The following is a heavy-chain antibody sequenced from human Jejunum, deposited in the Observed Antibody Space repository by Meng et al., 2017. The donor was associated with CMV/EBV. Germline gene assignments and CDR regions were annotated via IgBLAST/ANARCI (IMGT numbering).Heavy chain of an antibody. CDR2: IKQDGSAT. V-gene: IGHV3-7*01. CDR3: VREDIVVFDN. D-gene: IGHD2-15*01. J-gene: IGHJ5*02. CDR1: GFTYSNFW. Sequence: AVSGFTYSNFWMSWVRQSPGMGLEWVANIKQDGSATYYADSVKGRFTISRDNAKNSLYLQMDNLRADDTAVYYCVREDIVVFDNWGQGTRVTVSS.